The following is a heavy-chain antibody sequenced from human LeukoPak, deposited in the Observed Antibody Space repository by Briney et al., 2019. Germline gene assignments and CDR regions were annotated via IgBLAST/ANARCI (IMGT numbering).Heavy chain of an antibody. CDR3: ARGRGIVLPFDP. V-gene: IGHV1-8*03. J-gene: IGHJ5*02. CDR2: MNPNSGNT. CDR1: GYTFTSYD. D-gene: IGHD2-21*01. Sequence: ASVKVSCKASGYTFTSYDINWVRQAPGQGLEWMGWMNPNSGNTGYAQRFQGRVTITRNTSISTAYMELSSLRSEDTAVYYCARGRGIVLPFDPWGQGTLVTVSS.